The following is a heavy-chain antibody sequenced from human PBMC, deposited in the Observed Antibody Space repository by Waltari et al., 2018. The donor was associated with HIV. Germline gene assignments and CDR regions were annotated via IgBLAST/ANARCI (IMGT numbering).Heavy chain of an antibody. Sequence: QLQLQESGPGLVKPSETLSLPCTVSGGAISTSNYYWAWIRRPPGKGLEWIGSIYYRGSTYNNPSLKSRVTIYVDTSKNQFSLKLSYVNAADTAVYYCARRYISFDWGGYFDYWGQGTLVTVSS. CDR2: IYYRGST. CDR1: GGAISTSNYY. D-gene: IGHD3-16*01. V-gene: IGHV4-39*01. CDR3: ARRYISFDWGGYFDY. J-gene: IGHJ4*02.